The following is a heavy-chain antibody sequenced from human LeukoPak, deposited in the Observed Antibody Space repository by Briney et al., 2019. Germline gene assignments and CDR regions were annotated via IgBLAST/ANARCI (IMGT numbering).Heavy chain of an antibody. CDR2: LSGXGERT. J-gene: IGHJ3*02. CDR3: ARAYDYYDSSGYYRSGAFDI. V-gene: IGHV3-23*01. D-gene: IGHD3-22*01. CDR1: GVTFSSYA. Sequence: AGGSLRLSCAASGVTFSSYAMSWVRQAPGKGLEWVSSLSGXGERTYYAGSVKGRFTISRDNSKNTLYLQMNSLRAEDTAVYYCARAYDYYDSSGYYRSGAFDIWGQGTMVTVSS.